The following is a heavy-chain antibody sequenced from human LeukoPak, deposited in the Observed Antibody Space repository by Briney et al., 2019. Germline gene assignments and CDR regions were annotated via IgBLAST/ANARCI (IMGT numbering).Heavy chain of an antibody. Sequence: PGGSLRLSCAASGFTFSDYAMTWVRQPPGMGLQWVSTISASGGSTYYSASVKGRFTMSRDNSKDSLYLQIDRLRAEDTATYYCAKDTRIRGGNNWFDPWGQGTLVTVSS. J-gene: IGHJ5*02. CDR2: ISASGGST. CDR3: AKDTRIRGGNNWFDP. CDR1: GFTFSDYA. D-gene: IGHD2-15*01. V-gene: IGHV3-23*01.